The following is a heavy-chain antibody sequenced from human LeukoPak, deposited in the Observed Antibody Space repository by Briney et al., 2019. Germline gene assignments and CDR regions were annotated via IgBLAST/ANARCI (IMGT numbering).Heavy chain of an antibody. CDR1: GFTFSSYG. J-gene: IGHJ3*02. CDR3: AKVGPDAFDI. Sequence: GRSLRLSCAASGFTFSSYGMHWVRQAPGKGLEWVAVIWYDGSNKYYADSVKGRSTISRDNSKNTLYLQMNSLRAEDTAVYYCAKVGPDAFDIWGQGTMVTVSS. V-gene: IGHV3-33*06. CDR2: IWYDGSNK.